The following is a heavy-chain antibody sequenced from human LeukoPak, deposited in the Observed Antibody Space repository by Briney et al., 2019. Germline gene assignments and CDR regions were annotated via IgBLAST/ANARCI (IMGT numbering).Heavy chain of an antibody. V-gene: IGHV1-46*01. Sequence: ASVKVSCKASGYTFTSYYMHWVRQAPGQGLEWMGIINPSGGSTSYAQKFQGRVTMTRDTSTSTVYMELSSLRSEDTAVYYCARDYDFWSGSQNDAFDIWGQGTMVTVSS. CDR2: INPSGGST. J-gene: IGHJ3*02. CDR1: GYTFTSYY. D-gene: IGHD3-3*01. CDR3: ARDYDFWSGSQNDAFDI.